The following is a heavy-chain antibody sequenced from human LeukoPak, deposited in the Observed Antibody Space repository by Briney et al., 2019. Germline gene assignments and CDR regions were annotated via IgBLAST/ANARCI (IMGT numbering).Heavy chain of an antibody. CDR2: ISAYNGNT. CDR3: VRWLTSSGWPPPLGY. J-gene: IGHJ4*02. Sequence: GASVKVSCKASGFTFTSHGFSWVRQAPGQGLEWVAWISAYNGNTGHAQKFQERVTVTTDTSTSTVYMEMRTLRSDDTAVCFCVRWLTSSGWPPPLGYWGQGTLVIVSS. D-gene: IGHD6-25*01. CDR1: GFTFTSHG. V-gene: IGHV1-18*01.